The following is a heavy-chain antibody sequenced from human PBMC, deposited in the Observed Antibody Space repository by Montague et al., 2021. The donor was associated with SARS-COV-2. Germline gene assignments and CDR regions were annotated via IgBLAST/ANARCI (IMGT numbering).Heavy chain of an antibody. D-gene: IGHD1-26*01. Sequence: SETLSLTCTVSGGSISTSYWSWIRQPPGKGLEWIGYVYYTGSTNYNPSLRSRVTILVDMSKNQFSLKLSSVTAADTAVYYCARGMGGSYLYYFDYWGQGTLVTVSS. CDR1: GGSISTSY. J-gene: IGHJ4*02. CDR3: ARGMGGSYLYYFDY. CDR2: VYYTGST. V-gene: IGHV4-59*01.